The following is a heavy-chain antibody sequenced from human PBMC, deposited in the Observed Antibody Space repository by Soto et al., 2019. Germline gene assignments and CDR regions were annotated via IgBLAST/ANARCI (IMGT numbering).Heavy chain of an antibody. J-gene: IGHJ5*02. CDR2: IYYSGST. Sequence: PSETLSLTCTVSGGSISSSSYYWGWIRQPPGKGLEWIGSIYYSGSTYYNPSLKSRVTISVDTSKNQFSLKLSSVTAADTAVYYCARGRQHYDVLTGYRSSLNWFDPWGQGTQVTVSS. CDR1: GGSISSSSYY. CDR3: ARGRQHYDVLTGYRSSLNWFDP. V-gene: IGHV4-39*07. D-gene: IGHD3-9*01.